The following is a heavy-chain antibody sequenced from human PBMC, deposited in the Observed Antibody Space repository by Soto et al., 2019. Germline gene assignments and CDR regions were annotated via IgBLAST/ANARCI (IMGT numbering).Heavy chain of an antibody. V-gene: IGHV1-24*01. Sequence: GASVKVSCKVSGYTLTELSMHWVRQAPGKGLEWMGGFDPEDGETIYAQKFQGRVTMTEDTSTDTAYMELSSLRSEDTAVYYCATVRYCSSTSCYVNWFDPWGQGTLVTVSS. CDR1: GYTLTELS. CDR3: ATVRYCSSTSCYVNWFDP. D-gene: IGHD2-2*01. J-gene: IGHJ5*02. CDR2: FDPEDGET.